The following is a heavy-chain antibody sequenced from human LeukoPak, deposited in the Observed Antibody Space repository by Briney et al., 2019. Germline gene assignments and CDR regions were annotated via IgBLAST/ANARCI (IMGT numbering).Heavy chain of an antibody. Sequence: SETLSLTCTVSGGSISSSSYYWGWIRQPPWKGLEWIGSIYYSGSPYYNPSLKSRVTISVDTSKKQFSLKLISVTAADTAVYYCARHVGFITMVRGVITNNWFDPWGQGTLVTVSS. CDR3: ARHVGFITMVRGVITNNWFDP. V-gene: IGHV4-39*01. CDR2: IYYSGSP. CDR1: GGSISSSSYY. J-gene: IGHJ5*02. D-gene: IGHD3-10*01.